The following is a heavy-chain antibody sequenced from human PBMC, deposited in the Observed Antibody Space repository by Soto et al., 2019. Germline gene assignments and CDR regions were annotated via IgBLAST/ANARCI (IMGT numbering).Heavy chain of an antibody. CDR3: VRDPQRNDY. D-gene: IGHD2-2*01. Sequence: QVQLVQSGAEVKKPGASVKVSCKASGYDFSSYGITWVRQAPGQGLEWMGWISASNGNRDYAQQFQGRVTMTSDTSRTTAYMALRRLRSDDTAVYYCVRDPQRNDYWGQGTLVNVSS. CDR2: ISASNGNR. CDR1: GYDFSSYG. V-gene: IGHV1-18*04. J-gene: IGHJ4*02.